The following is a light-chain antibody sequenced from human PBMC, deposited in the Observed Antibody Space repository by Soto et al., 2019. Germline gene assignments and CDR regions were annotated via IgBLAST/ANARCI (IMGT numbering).Light chain of an antibody. Sequence: DIVMTQSPDSLAVSLGERATINCKSSQSVLYSSNNKNYLAWYQQRPGQPPKLLIYWASTRESGVPDRFSGSGLGTDFTLTISSLQAEDGPVYYLQQYYSTPWTFGQGTKVEIK. CDR1: QSVLYSSNNKNY. CDR3: QQYYSTPWT. CDR2: WAS. V-gene: IGKV4-1*01. J-gene: IGKJ1*01.